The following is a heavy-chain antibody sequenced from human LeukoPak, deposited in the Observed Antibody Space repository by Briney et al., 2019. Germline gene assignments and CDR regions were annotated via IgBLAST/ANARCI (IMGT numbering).Heavy chain of an antibody. CDR3: AKCGHHSGWSYYFDY. J-gene: IGHJ4*02. Sequence: PGGSLRLSCAASGFTFSSYGMSWVRQAPGKGLEWVSAISGSGGSTYYADSVKGRFTISRDNSKNTLYLQMNSLRAEDTAVYYCAKCGHHSGWSYYFDYWGQGTLVTVSS. D-gene: IGHD6-19*01. CDR1: GFTFSSYG. V-gene: IGHV3-23*01. CDR2: ISGSGGST.